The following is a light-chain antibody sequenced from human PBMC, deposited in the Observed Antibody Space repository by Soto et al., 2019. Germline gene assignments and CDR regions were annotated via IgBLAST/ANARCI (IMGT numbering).Light chain of an antibody. CDR2: DAS. J-gene: IGKJ4*01. V-gene: IGKV1-5*01. CDR3: QQYNSYPVT. Sequence: DIQMTQSPSTLSASVGDRVTITCRASQSISSWLAWYQQRPGRAPEVLIYDASSLESGVPSRFSGSGSGTEFPLTISSLQPDDFATYYCQQYNSYPVTFGGGTKVEIK. CDR1: QSISSW.